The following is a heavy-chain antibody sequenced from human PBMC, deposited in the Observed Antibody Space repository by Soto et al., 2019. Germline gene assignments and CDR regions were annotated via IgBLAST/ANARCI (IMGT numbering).Heavy chain of an antibody. D-gene: IGHD6-19*01. Sequence: ASVKVSCKASGYTFTGYYMHWVRQAPGQGLEWMGWIDPNSGGTNYAQKFQGWVTMTRDTSISTAYMELSRLRSDDTAVYYCARGYQQWINYYYYGMDVWGQGTTVTVYS. CDR3: ARGYQQWINYYYYGMDV. CDR1: GYTFTGYY. V-gene: IGHV1-2*04. CDR2: IDPNSGGT. J-gene: IGHJ6*02.